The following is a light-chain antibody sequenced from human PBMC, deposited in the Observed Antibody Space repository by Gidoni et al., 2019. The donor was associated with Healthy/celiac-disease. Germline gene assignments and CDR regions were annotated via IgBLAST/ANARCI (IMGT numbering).Light chain of an antibody. CDR1: SSNIGSNY. Sequence: QSVLPQPPPASGTPGQRVTIPCSGSSSNIGSNYVYWYQQLPGTAPKLLIYRNNQRPSGVPDRFSGSKSGTSASLAISGLRSEDEADYYCAAWDDSLSGVVFGGGTKLTVL. V-gene: IGLV1-47*01. J-gene: IGLJ2*01. CDR2: RNN. CDR3: AAWDDSLSGVV.